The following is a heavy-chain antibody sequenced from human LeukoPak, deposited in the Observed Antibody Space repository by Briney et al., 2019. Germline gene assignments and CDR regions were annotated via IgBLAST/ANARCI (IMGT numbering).Heavy chain of an antibody. D-gene: IGHD3-10*01. Sequence: SETLSLTCAVYGGSFSGYYWSWIREPPGKGLEWIGEINHSGSTSYNPSLKSRVTISVDTSKNQFSLKLSSVTAADTAVYYCARRLVRGVIKYSNWFDPWGQGTLVTVSS. V-gene: IGHV4-34*01. CDR1: GGSFSGYY. J-gene: IGHJ5*02. CDR3: ARRLVRGVIKYSNWFDP. CDR2: INHSGST.